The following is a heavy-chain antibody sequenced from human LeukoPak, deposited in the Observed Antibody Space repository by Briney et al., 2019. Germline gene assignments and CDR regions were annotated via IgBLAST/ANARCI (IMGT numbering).Heavy chain of an antibody. V-gene: IGHV3-23*01. CDR2: ISGSGGST. Sequence: GGSLRLSCAASGFTFSSYAMSWVRQAPGKGLEWVSAISGSGGSTYYADSVKGRFTISRDNSKNTLYLQMNSLRAEDTAVYYCARVRDSNGYYYKIMLGSDIWGQGTMVTVSS. J-gene: IGHJ3*02. CDR1: GFTFSSYA. D-gene: IGHD3-22*01. CDR3: ARVRDSNGYYYKIMLGSDI.